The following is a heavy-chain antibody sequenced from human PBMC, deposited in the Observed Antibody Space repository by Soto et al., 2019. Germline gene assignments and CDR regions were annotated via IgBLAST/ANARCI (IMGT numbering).Heavy chain of an antibody. CDR3: AGVGGWYVPDY. CDR1: GYTFTSYA. V-gene: IGHV1-3*05. Sequence: QVQLVQSGAEEKKPGASVKVSCKASGYTFTSYAMHLVRQSPGQRLDWMGWINAGNGNTKYSQKFQGRVTITRDTSASTAYMELSSLRIEDTAVYACAGVGGWYVPDYWGQGTLVTVSS. J-gene: IGHJ4*02. D-gene: IGHD6-19*01. CDR2: INAGNGNT.